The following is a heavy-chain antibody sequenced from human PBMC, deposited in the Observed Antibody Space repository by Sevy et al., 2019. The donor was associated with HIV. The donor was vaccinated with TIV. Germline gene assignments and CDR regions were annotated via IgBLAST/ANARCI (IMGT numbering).Heavy chain of an antibody. CDR2: ISASGGST. V-gene: IGHV3-23*01. CDR1: GFTFSNYA. J-gene: IGHJ3*02. D-gene: IGHD3-10*01. CDR3: ARDSDSWFGELFSAFDI. Sequence: GGSLRLSCVVSGFTFSNYAMSWVRQAPGKGLEWVSAISASGGSTYYADSVKGRFTISRDNSKNTLYLQMNSLRAEDTAVYYCARDSDSWFGELFSAFDIWGQGTMVTVSS.